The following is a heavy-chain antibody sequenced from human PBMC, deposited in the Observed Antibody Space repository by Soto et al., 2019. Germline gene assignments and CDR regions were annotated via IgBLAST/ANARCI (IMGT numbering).Heavy chain of an antibody. V-gene: IGHV3-33*01. CDR3: ARGAYSNYACY. J-gene: IGHJ4*02. D-gene: IGHD4-4*01. CDR2: IWYDGSNK. Sequence: VQLVESGGGVVQPGRSLRLSCAASGFTFSSYGMHWVRQAPGKGLEWVAVIWYDGSNKYYADSVKGRFTISRDNSKNTLYLQTNSLRAEDTAVYYCARGAYSNYACYWCQGTLVAVAS. CDR1: GFTFSSYG.